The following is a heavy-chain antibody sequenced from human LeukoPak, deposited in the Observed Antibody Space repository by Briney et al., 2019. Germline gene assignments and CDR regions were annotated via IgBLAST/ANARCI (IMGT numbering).Heavy chain of an antibody. D-gene: IGHD2-2*01. J-gene: IGHJ3*02. V-gene: IGHV4-59*01. CDR3: ARDAVGGAFDI. CDR2: IYYSGGT. CDR1: GGSISSYY. Sequence: SETLSLTCTVSGGSISSYYWSWIRQPPGKGLEWIGYIYYSGGTNYNPSLKSRVTISVDTSKNQFSLKLSSVTAADTAVYYCARDAVGGAFDIWGQGTMVTVSS.